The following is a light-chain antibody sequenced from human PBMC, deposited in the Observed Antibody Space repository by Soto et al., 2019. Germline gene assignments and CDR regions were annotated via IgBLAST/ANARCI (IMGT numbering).Light chain of an antibody. CDR2: AAS. J-gene: IGKJ4*01. V-gene: IGKV1-39*01. CDR3: QQTYISLLT. Sequence: IPLTQSPSSLSASVGHRLTITCRASQSISSFLNWYQQKPGKAPKLLIYAASSLQSGVPSRFSGSGSGTDFTLTISSLQREDVATYYCQQTYISLLTFGGGTKVDIK. CDR1: QSISSF.